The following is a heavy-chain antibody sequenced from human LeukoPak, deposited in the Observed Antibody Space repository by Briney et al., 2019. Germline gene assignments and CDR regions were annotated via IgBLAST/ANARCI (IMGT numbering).Heavy chain of an antibody. Sequence: PGGSLRLSCAASGFTFSSYWMSWVRQAPGKGLEWVANIKQDGSEKYYVDSVKGRLTISRDNAKNSLYLQMNSLRAEDTAVYYCARDTYYDILTGYYERVGFDYWGQGTLVTVSS. CDR3: ARDTYYDILTGYYERVGFDY. V-gene: IGHV3-7*01. CDR1: GFTFSSYW. J-gene: IGHJ4*02. CDR2: IKQDGSEK. D-gene: IGHD3-9*01.